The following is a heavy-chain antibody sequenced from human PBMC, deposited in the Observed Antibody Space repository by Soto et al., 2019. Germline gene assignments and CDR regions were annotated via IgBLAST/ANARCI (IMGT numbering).Heavy chain of an antibody. CDR2: INSDGSST. CDR1: GFTFSSYW. CDR3: ARVAHPMVYAIPTFDS. D-gene: IGHD2-8*01. V-gene: IGHV3-74*01. Sequence: EVQLVESGGGLVQPGGSLRLSCAASGFTFSSYWMHWVRQAPGKGLVWVSRINSDGSSTSYADSVKGRFTISRDNAKNTLYLQMNSLRAEDTAVYYCARVAHPMVYAIPTFDSWGQGTLVTVSS. J-gene: IGHJ4*02.